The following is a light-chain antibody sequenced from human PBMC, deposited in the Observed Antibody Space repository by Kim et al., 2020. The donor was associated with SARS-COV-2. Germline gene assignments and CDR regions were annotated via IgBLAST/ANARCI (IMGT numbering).Light chain of an antibody. Sequence: SPGERANLPCRASQSVTSNYLDWYQQRPGQPPRLLIYGASSRATDIPDKFSGSGSGTDFTLTISRLEPDDFAVYYCKQYGSAPSTFGQGTKVDIK. J-gene: IGKJ1*01. CDR1: QSVTSNY. CDR3: KQYGSAPST. CDR2: GAS. V-gene: IGKV3-20*01.